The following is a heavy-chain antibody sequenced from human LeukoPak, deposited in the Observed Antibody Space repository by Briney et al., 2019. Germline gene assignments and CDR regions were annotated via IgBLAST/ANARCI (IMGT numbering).Heavy chain of an antibody. CDR3: AGTQTTRKSKTTRRSSNCGGDCYYYYGMDV. Sequence: NPSETLSLTCTVSGGSISSYYWSWIRQPPGKGLEWIGYIYYSGSTNYNPSLKSRVTISVDTSKNQFSLKLSSVTAADTAVYYCAGTQTTRKSKTTRRSSNCGGDCYYYYGMDVWGQGTTVTVSS. J-gene: IGHJ6*02. CDR1: GGSISSYY. CDR2: IYYSGST. V-gene: IGHV4-59*08. D-gene: IGHD2-21*02.